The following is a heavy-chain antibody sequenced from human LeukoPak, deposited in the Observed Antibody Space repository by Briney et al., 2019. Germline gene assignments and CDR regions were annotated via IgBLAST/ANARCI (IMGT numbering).Heavy chain of an antibody. CDR3: AREGGPYRPLDY. Sequence: SGTLSLTCGVSGGSITSTNYWTWVRQPPGKGLEWIGEVNLQGSTNYNPSLMGRVAISVDMSENHISPQLTSVTAADTAVYYCAREGGPYRPLDYSGQGTLVTVSS. J-gene: IGHJ4*02. CDR1: GGSITSTNY. V-gene: IGHV4-4*02. CDR2: VNLQGST.